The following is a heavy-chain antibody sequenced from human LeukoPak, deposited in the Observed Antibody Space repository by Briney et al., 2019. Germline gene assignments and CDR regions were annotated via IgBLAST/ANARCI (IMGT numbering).Heavy chain of an antibody. J-gene: IGHJ5*02. CDR2: IYTSGST. CDR1: GVSISSSNSY. V-gene: IGHV4-61*02. CDR3: ARDFPRWFGELWWFVP. Sequence: SETLSLTCTVSGVSISSSNSYWSWIRQPPGKGLEWIGRIYTSGSTNYNPSLKSRVTMSVDTSKNQFFLKLSAVTDADTAVYYCARDFPRWFGELWWFVPWGQGTLVTVSS. D-gene: IGHD3-10*01.